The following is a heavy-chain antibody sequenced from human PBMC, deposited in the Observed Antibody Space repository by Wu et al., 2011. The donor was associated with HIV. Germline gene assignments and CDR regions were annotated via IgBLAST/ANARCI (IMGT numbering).Heavy chain of an antibody. Sequence: QVQLVQSGTEVKKPGSSVKVSCKAAEDTFSTYPFSWVRHAPGQGLQWIGGVIPILGSPSYAQQYQGRVKIVTDRSTSTAYMELRDLSSDDTAIYYCALHTVVAPSWFDSWGQGTLVIVSS. V-gene: IGHV1-69*05. CDR1: EDTFSTYP. CDR3: ALHTVVAPSWFDS. CDR2: VIPILGSP. J-gene: IGHJ5*01. D-gene: IGHD4-11*01.